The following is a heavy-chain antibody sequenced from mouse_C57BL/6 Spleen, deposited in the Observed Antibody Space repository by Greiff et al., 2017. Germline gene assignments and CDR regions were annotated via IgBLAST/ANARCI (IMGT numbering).Heavy chain of an antibody. J-gene: IGHJ2*01. CDR3: TALITTVGGKNYFDY. CDR1: GFNIKDYY. Sequence: VQLQQSGAELVRPGASVKLSCTASGFNIKDYYMHWVKQRPEQGLEWIGRIDPEDGDTEYAPKFQGKATMTADTSSNTAYLQLSSLTSEDTAVYYCTALITTVGGKNYFDYWGQGTTLTVSS. V-gene: IGHV14-1*01. CDR2: IDPEDGDT. D-gene: IGHD1-1*01.